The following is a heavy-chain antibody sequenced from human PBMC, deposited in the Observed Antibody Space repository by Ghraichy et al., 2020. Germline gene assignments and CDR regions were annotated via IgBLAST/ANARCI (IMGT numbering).Heavy chain of an antibody. V-gene: IGHV3-30*18. CDR1: GFTFSSYG. CDR3: AKDKLNFHGFFYGMDV. D-gene: IGHD5-24*01. Sequence: GGSLRLSCAASGFTFSSYGMHWVRQAPGKGLEWVAVISYDGSNKYYADSVKGRFTISRDNSKNTLYLQMNSLRAEDTAVYYCAKDKLNFHGFFYGMDVWGQGTTVTVSS. CDR2: ISYDGSNK. J-gene: IGHJ6*02.